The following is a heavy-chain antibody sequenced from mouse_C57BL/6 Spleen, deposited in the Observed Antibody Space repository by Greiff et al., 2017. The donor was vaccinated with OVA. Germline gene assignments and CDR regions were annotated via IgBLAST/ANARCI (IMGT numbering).Heavy chain of an antibody. J-gene: IGHJ4*01. CDR2: IRLKSDNYAT. CDR1: GFTFSNYW. D-gene: IGHD3-2*02. Sequence: EVKLVESGGGLVQPGGSMKLSCVASGFTFSNYWMNWVSQSPEKGLEWVAQIRLKSDNYATHYAESVKGRFTISRDDSKSSVYLQMNNLRAEDTGIYYCTASSGYVLYAVDYWGQGTSVTVSS. V-gene: IGHV6-3*01. CDR3: TASSGYVLYAVDY.